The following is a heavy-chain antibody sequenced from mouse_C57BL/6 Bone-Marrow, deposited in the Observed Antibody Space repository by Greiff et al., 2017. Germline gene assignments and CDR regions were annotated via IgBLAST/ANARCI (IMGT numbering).Heavy chain of an antibody. CDR3: ARPLYGSSHDYYAMDY. J-gene: IGHJ4*01. V-gene: IGHV5-4*01. CDR1: GFTFSSYA. D-gene: IGHD1-1*01. CDR2: ISDGGSYT. Sequence: EVQLQQSGGGLVKPGGSLKLSCAASGFTFSSYAMSWVRQTPEKRLEWVATISDGGSYTYYPDNVKGRFTISRDNAKNDLYLPMSHLKSEDTAMYYCARPLYGSSHDYYAMDYWGQGTSVTVSS.